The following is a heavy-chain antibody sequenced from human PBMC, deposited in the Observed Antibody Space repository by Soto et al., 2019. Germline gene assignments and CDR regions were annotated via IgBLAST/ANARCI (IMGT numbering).Heavy chain of an antibody. Sequence: QVLLVQSGAEVKKPGSSVKVSCKLSGVTFSSYAMSWVRQAPGQGLEWIGGIIPFFGTPNYAQKFQGRVTTTADTSTATSYMELSSLRSDDTAVYYCARDKGAYYSHLVYWGQGTLVTVSS. D-gene: IGHD3-22*01. CDR1: GVTFSSYA. CDR3: ARDKGAYYSHLVY. V-gene: IGHV1-69*06. CDR2: IIPFFGTP. J-gene: IGHJ4*02.